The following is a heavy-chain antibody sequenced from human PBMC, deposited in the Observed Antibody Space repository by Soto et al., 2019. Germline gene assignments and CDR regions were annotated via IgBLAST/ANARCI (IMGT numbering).Heavy chain of an antibody. CDR2: ISYDGSNK. J-gene: IGHJ6*02. CDR3: ARELSAARHYYYYGMDV. Sequence: GGSLRLSXAASGFTFSSYAMHWVRQAPGKGLEWVAVISYDGSNKYYADSVKGRFTISRDNSKNTLYLQMNSLRAEDTAVYYCARELSAARHYYYYGMDVWGQGTTVTVSS. V-gene: IGHV3-30-3*01. CDR1: GFTFSSYA. D-gene: IGHD6-6*01.